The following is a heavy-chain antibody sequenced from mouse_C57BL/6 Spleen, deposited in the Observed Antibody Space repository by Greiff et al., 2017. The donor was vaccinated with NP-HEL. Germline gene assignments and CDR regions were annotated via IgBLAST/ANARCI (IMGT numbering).Heavy chain of an antibody. CDR2: IDPSDSYT. J-gene: IGHJ2*01. CDR3: ARRGIYYDDDEKRSRDFDY. D-gene: IGHD2-4*01. V-gene: IGHV1-59*01. Sequence: QVQLQQPGAELVRPGTSVKLSCKASGYTFTSYWMHWVKQRPGQGLEWIGVIDPSDSYTNYNQKFKGEATLTVDTSSSTAYMQLSSLTSEDSAVYYCARRGIYYDDDEKRSRDFDYWGQGTTLTVSS. CDR1: GYTFTSYW.